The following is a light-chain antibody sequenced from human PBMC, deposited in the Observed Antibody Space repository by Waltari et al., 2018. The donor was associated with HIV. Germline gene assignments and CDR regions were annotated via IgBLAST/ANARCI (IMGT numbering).Light chain of an antibody. J-gene: IGLJ3*02. CDR2: RND. V-gene: IGLV1-47*01. Sequence: QSVLTQPPSASGTPGQRVTISCSGSRSNIGSNYVYWYQQLPGTTPKLLIYRNDQRPSGVPDRFAGSKSGTSTSLAISGRRSEDEAYYYCAAWDDSLSAPVFGGGTKLTVL. CDR1: RSNIGSNY. CDR3: AAWDDSLSAPV.